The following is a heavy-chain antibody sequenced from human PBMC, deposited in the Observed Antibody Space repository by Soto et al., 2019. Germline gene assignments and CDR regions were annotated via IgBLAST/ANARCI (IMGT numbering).Heavy chain of an antibody. CDR2: ISGSGGST. Sequence: EVQLLESGGGLVQPGGSLRLSCAASGFTFSSYAMSWVHQAPGKGLEWVSAISGSGGSTYYADSVKGRFTISRDNSKNTLYLQMNSLRAEDTAVYYCANVNSGWYGGGGFDYWGQGTLVTVSS. CDR1: GFTFSSYA. D-gene: IGHD6-19*01. V-gene: IGHV3-23*01. CDR3: ANVNSGWYGGGGFDY. J-gene: IGHJ4*02.